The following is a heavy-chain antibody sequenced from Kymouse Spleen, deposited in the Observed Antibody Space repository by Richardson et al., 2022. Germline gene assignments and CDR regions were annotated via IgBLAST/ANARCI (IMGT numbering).Heavy chain of an antibody. CDR2: IWYDGSNK. D-gene: IGHD3-10*01. Sequence: QVQLVESGGGVVQPGRSLRLSCAASGFTFSSYGMHWVRQAPGKGLEWVAVIWYDGSNKYYADSVKGRFTISRDNSKNTLYLQMNSLRAEDTAVYYCARENYGSGSRDYWGQGTLVTVSS. J-gene: IGHJ4*02. V-gene: IGHV3-33*01. CDR3: ARENYGSGSRDY. CDR1: GFTFSSYG.